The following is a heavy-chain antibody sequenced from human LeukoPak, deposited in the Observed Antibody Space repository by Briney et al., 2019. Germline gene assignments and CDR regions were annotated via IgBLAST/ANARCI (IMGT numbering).Heavy chain of an antibody. J-gene: IGHJ4*02. D-gene: IGHD3-22*01. Sequence: GGSLRLSCAASEFTFSSYAMSWVRQAPGKGLEWVSAISGSGGSTYYADSVKGRFTISRDNSKNTLYLQMNSLRAEDTAVYYCAKDSGTSGYYRYYFDYWGQGTLVTVSS. CDR3: AKDSGTSGYYRYYFDY. V-gene: IGHV3-23*01. CDR2: ISGSGGST. CDR1: EFTFSSYA.